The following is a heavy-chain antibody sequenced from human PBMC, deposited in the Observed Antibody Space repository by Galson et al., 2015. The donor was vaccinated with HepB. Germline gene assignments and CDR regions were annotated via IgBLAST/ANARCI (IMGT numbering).Heavy chain of an antibody. Sequence: ETLSLTCTVSGGSISSYYWSWIRQPPGKGLEWIGYIYYSGSTNYNPSLKSRVTISVDTSKNQFSLKLSSVTAADTAVYYCARVDGYGQYFDYWGQGTLVTVSS. V-gene: IGHV4-59*01. CDR2: IYYSGST. CDR3: ARVDGYGQYFDY. CDR1: GGSISSYY. J-gene: IGHJ4*02. D-gene: IGHD5-24*01.